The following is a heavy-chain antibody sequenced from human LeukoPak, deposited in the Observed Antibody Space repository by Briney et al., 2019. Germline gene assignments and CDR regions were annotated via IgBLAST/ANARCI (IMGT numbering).Heavy chain of an antibody. CDR2: IKQDGSEK. Sequence: GGSLRLSCAASGFTFSSYWMSWVRQAPGKGLEWVANIKQDGSEKYYVDSVKGRFTISRDNAKNSLYLQMNSLRAEDTAVYYCARDRAKLRYFDWLLFDSWGQGTLVTVSS. V-gene: IGHV3-7*01. CDR1: GFTFSSYW. CDR3: ARDRAKLRYFDWLLFDS. D-gene: IGHD3-9*01. J-gene: IGHJ4*02.